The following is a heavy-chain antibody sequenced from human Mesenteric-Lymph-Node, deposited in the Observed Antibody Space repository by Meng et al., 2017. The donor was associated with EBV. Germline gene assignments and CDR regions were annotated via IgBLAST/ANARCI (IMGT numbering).Heavy chain of an antibody. CDR3: ARESYYDSRGPWFDP. Sequence: QVQLQESGPGLVNTSGTLSLTCAVSGDSISSSNWWSWVRQPPGKWLEWIGEIYQSGSTNYNPSLKSRVTISVDKSKNHFSLKLSSVTGADTAVYYCARESYYDSRGPWFDPWGQGTLVTVSS. CDR2: IYQSGST. CDR1: GDSISSSNW. D-gene: IGHD3-22*01. J-gene: IGHJ5*02. V-gene: IGHV4-4*02.